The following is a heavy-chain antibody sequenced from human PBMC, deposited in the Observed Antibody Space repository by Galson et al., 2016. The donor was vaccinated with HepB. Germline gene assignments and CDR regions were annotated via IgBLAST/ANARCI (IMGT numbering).Heavy chain of an antibody. D-gene: IGHD5-24*01. Sequence: SLRLSCADSGLTFSSYLMNWLRQTPGKGLEWVSGIGDTGDKTYHAPSLKGCFTISRDHSRDTLYLSINSLRAEDTAVYYCASAVRDGLPSFGWGQGTLVTVSS. V-gene: IGHV3-23*01. CDR1: GLTFSSYL. CDR3: ASAVRDGLPSFG. J-gene: IGHJ4*02. CDR2: IGDTGDKT.